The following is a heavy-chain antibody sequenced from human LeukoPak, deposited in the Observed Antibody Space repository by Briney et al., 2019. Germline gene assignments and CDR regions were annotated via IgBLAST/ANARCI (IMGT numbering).Heavy chain of an antibody. CDR1: GGSISTYY. J-gene: IGHJ4*02. Sequence: SETLSLTCTVSGGSISTYYWSWIRQPPGKGLEWIGYIYYSGSTNYNPSLKSPVTISVDTSKNQFSLKLSSVTAADTAVYFCARVICSGGSCRFDYWGQGTLVTVSS. CDR2: IYYSGST. V-gene: IGHV4-59*01. D-gene: IGHD2-15*01. CDR3: ARVICSGGSCRFDY.